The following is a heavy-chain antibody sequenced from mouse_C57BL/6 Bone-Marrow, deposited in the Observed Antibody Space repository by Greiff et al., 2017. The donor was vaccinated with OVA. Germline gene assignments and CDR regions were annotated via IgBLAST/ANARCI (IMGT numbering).Heavy chain of an antibody. D-gene: IGHD2-3*01. V-gene: IGHV5-2*01. Sequence: EVQGVESGGGLVQPGESLKLSCESNEYEFPSHGMSWVRKTPEKRLELVAAINSDGGSTYYPHTMERRFIISRDNTKKTLYLQLSSLRSEDTALYYCARRGSMMVTDWFAYWGQGTLVTVSA. CDR3: ARRGSMMVTDWFAY. J-gene: IGHJ3*01. CDR1: EYEFPSHG. CDR2: INSDGGST.